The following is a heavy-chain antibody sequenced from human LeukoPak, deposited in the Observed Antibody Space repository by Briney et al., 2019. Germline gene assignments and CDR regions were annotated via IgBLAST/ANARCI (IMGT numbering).Heavy chain of an antibody. D-gene: IGHD1-14*01. CDR3: TKDLDLRRMI. CDR1: GLSLSSNN. Sequence: GGSLRLSCAASGLSLSSNNMHWVRQAPGGGLEWLSYISAGSGTVFSADSVKGRFSISRDNARESLFLQMNSLRVDDTAVYYCTKDLDLRRMIWGRGTLVIVSS. V-gene: IGHV3-48*04. CDR2: ISAGSGTV. J-gene: IGHJ2*01.